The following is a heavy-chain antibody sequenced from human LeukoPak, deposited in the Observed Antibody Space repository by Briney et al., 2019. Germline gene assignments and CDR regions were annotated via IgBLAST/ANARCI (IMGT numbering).Heavy chain of an antibody. D-gene: IGHD3-22*01. J-gene: IGHJ5*02. CDR2: IYYSGSS. Sequence: PSETLSLTCTVSGGSISSHYWSWIRQPPGKGLEWIGYIYYSGSSKYNPSLKSRVTISVDTSKNQFFLKLSSVTAADTAVYYCARLYDSSGYTNWLDPWGQGTLVTVSP. CDR1: GGSISSHY. CDR3: ARLYDSSGYTNWLDP. V-gene: IGHV4-59*11.